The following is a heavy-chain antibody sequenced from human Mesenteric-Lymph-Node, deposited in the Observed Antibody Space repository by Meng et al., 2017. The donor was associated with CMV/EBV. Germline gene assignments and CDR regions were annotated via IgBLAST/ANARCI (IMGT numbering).Heavy chain of an antibody. CDR2: ITGSGGIT. Sequence: AASGFTFSSYGMSWVRQAPGKGLEWVSSITGSGGITFYADSVKGRLTISRDNSENTLYLQMNGLRAEDTAVYYCAKAYGGFWYFDLWGRGTLVTVSS. D-gene: IGHD5-12*01. CDR3: AKAYGGFWYFDL. V-gene: IGHV3-23*01. J-gene: IGHJ2*01. CDR1: GFTFSSYG.